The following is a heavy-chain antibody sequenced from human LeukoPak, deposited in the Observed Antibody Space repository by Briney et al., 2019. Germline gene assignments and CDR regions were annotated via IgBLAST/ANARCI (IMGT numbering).Heavy chain of an antibody. Sequence: SQTLSLTCAISGDTVSSNSVTWNWIRQSPSRGLEWLGWTYYRSKWYNDSAICVKSRITINPDTSQNQFILRLSSVTPDETSVYYCASDPSAPMVRGVPPSRGMDVWGQGTTVTVS. CDR2: TYYRSKWYN. V-gene: IGHV6-1*01. J-gene: IGHJ6*02. D-gene: IGHD3-10*01. CDR1: GDTVSSNSVT. CDR3: ASDPSAPMVRGVPPSRGMDV.